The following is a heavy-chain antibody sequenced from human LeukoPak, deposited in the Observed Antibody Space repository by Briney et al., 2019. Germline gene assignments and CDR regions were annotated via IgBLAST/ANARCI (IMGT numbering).Heavy chain of an antibody. CDR3: ARDYGDYGSSYYYYMDV. CDR1: GFTFDDYG. CDR2: INWNGGST. V-gene: IGHV3-20*04. D-gene: IGHD4-17*01. Sequence: GGSLRLSCAASGFTFDDYGMSWVRQAPGKGLEWVSGINWNGGSTGYADSVKGRFTISRDNAKNSLYLQMNSLRAEDTAVYYCARDYGDYGSSYYYYMDVWGKGTTVTVSS. J-gene: IGHJ6*03.